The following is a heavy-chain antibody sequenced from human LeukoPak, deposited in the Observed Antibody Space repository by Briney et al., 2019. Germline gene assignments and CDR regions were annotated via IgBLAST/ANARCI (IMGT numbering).Heavy chain of an antibody. J-gene: IGHJ6*02. V-gene: IGHV3-21*04. CDR3: AKDIRIAVAGFPGLGYYYYGMDV. Sequence: GGSLRLSCEASGFIISGHSMNWVRQAPGKGLEWVASIDTNSFYIYHADAVKGRFTISRDNAKNSLYLQMNSLRAEDTALYYCAKDIRIAVAGFPGLGYYYYGMDVWGQGTTVTVSS. D-gene: IGHD6-19*01. CDR1: GFIISGHS. CDR2: IDTNSFYI.